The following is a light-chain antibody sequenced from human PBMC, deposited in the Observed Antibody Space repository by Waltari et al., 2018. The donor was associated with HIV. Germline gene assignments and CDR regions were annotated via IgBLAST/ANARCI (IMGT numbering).Light chain of an antibody. V-gene: IGKV3-15*01. CDR2: DAS. J-gene: IGKJ1*01. CDR1: QSVSTN. CDR3: QQYHNWPPWT. Sequence: EIVMTQSPATLSVSPGGRATLSCRASQSVSTNLAWYQQKPGQAPRLLISDASSMATGVPARFSGSASGTEFTLTISNLQSEDFAVYYCQQYHNWPPWTFGQGTKVEIK.